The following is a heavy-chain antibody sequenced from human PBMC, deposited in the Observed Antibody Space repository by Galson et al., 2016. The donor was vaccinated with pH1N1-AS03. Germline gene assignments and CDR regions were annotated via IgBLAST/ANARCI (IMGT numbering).Heavy chain of an antibody. CDR3: TRGSGSGWYGSYYDY. D-gene: IGHD6-19*01. CDR2: DGTKK. Sequence: DGTKKSYADSVRGRFTISRDTSKNTLYLQMNSLRVEDTAVYYCTRGSGSGWYGSYYDYWGQGTLVPVSS. J-gene: IGHJ4*02. V-gene: IGHV3-30-3*01.